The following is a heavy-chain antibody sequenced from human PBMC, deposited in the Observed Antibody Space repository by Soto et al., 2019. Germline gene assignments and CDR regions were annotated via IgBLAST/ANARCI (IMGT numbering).Heavy chain of an antibody. V-gene: IGHV4-31*03. Sequence: SETLSLTCTVSGGSISSGGYYWSWIRQHPGKGLEWIGYIYYSGSTYYNPSLKSRVTISVDTSKNQFSLKLSSVTAADTAVYYCARVPVVRGVIMGHDYYYMDVWGKGTTVTVSS. D-gene: IGHD3-10*01. CDR1: GGSISSGGYY. CDR3: ARVPVVRGVIMGHDYYYMDV. J-gene: IGHJ6*03. CDR2: IYYSGST.